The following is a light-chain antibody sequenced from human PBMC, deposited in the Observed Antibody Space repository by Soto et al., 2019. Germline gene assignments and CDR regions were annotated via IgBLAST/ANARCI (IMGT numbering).Light chain of an antibody. CDR1: QIVTINS. CDR3: QQYGDSPFT. Sequence: EVVLTQSPGTLSFSPGERATLSCRASQIVTINSLAWYQQKPGQPPRLLIYAASTRASAIPDRFSGSGSGTDFTLTISRLQPEDFALYYCQQYGDSPFTFGPGTRVDVK. V-gene: IGKV3-20*01. J-gene: IGKJ3*01. CDR2: AAS.